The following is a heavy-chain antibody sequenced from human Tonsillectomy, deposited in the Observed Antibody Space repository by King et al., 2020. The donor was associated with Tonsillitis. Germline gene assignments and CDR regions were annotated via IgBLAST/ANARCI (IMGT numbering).Heavy chain of an antibody. J-gene: IGHJ6*03. Sequence: VQLVESGGGLVQPGGSLRLSCAASGFTFSSYEMNWVRQAPGQGLEWVSYISSSGFTIYYADSVKGRFTISRDNAKNSLYLQMNSLRAEDTAVYYCARVYNYYYYMDVWGKGTTVTVSS. CDR2: ISSSGFTI. CDR1: GFTFSSYE. V-gene: IGHV3-48*03. CDR3: ARVYNYYYYMDV.